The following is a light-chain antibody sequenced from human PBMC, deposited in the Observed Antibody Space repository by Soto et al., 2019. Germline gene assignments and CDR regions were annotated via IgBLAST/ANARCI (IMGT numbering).Light chain of an antibody. CDR2: DVS. CDR1: SSEVGNYNR. CDR3: SSYNSSSAYV. V-gene: IGLV2-18*02. J-gene: IGLJ1*01. Sequence: QSALTQPPSESGSPGQSVTISCTGTSSEVGNYNRVSWYQQPPGTAPKVIIYDVSNQPSWVPDRFSGSKSGNAASLTISGLLADDEADYYCSSYNSSSAYVFGTGTKVTVL.